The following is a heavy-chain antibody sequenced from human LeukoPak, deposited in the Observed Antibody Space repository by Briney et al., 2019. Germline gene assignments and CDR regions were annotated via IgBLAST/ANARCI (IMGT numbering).Heavy chain of an antibody. V-gene: IGHV1-18*01. J-gene: IGHJ3*02. CDR2: ISAYNGKT. CDR3: ARATVTTLSDAFDI. CDR1: GYTFSNYG. Sequence: ASVKVSCKASGYTFSNYGFSWVRQAPGQGLEWMGWISAYNGKTNYAQKVQGRVTMTTDTSTSTAYMDLRSLRSDDTAVYYCARATVTTLSDAFDIWAKGQWSPSLQ. D-gene: IGHD4-17*01.